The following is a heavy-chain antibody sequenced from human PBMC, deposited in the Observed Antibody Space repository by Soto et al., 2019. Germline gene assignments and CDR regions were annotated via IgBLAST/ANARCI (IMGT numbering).Heavy chain of an antibody. CDR2: TSYTGNT. J-gene: IGHJ5*02. V-gene: IGHV4-59*01. CDR3: ARDMHAGFTHYLDP. Sequence: SETLSLTCFVSGGSITSYHWCWIRQFHRKGLEWIAYTSYTGNTNSNPSLQSQVTISLDTPKSQLSLKLTSRTAPDTAAYYCARDMHAGFTHYLDPWGQGTLVTVSS. D-gene: IGHD1-26*01. CDR1: GGSITSYH.